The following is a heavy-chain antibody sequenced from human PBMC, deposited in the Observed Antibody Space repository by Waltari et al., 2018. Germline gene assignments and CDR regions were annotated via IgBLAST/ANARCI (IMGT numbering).Heavy chain of an antibody. V-gene: IGHV4-38-2*02. CDR3: AREGCSSTSCYTGAWFDP. J-gene: IGHJ5*02. CDR2: IYHSGST. CDR1: GYSISSGYY. Sequence: QVQLQESGPGLVKPSETLSLTCTVSGYSISSGYYWGWIRQPPGKGLEWIGSIYHSGSTYYNPSLKSRVTISVDTSKNQFSLKLSSVTAADTAVYYCAREGCSSTSCYTGAWFDPWGQGTLVTVSS. D-gene: IGHD2-2*02.